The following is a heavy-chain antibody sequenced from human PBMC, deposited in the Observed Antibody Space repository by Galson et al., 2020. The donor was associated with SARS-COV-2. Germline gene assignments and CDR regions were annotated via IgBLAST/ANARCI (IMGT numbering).Heavy chain of an antibody. Sequence: SETLSLTCTVSGGSTSSYWWSWIRQPPGKGLAWIGYLHYSGSTTYNPSLKSRVTISVDTSKTQFSLKLTSVTAADTAVYYCASTAGSYYYGMDVWGQGTTVTVSS. J-gene: IGHJ6*02. D-gene: IGHD3-10*01. V-gene: IGHV4-59*08. CDR3: ASTAGSYYYGMDV. CDR1: GGSTSSYW. CDR2: LHYSGST.